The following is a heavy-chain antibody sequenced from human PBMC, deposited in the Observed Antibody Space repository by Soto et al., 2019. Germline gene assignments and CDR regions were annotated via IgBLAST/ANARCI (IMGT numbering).Heavy chain of an antibody. CDR2: ISYSGST. D-gene: IGHD6-6*01. Sequence: LSLTCTVSGGSISSGGYYWSWIRQHPGKGLEWIGYISYSGSTYYNPSLKSRVTISVDTSKNQFSLKLSSVTAADTAVYYCARDSNSGWFDPWGQGTLVTVSS. V-gene: IGHV4-31*03. CDR1: GGSISSGGYY. J-gene: IGHJ5*02. CDR3: ARDSNSGWFDP.